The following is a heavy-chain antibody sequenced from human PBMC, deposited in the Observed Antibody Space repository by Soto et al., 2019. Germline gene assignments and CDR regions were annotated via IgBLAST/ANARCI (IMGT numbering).Heavy chain of an antibody. CDR3: AKDAIMVSSSFNYFDF. Sequence: GGSLRLSCVVSGFIPSSYAMSWVRQAPGKGLEWVSGISGSGGATSYTDSVKGRFTISRDNSKNTLYLQMNSLSAEDTAIYYCAKDAIMVSSSFNYFDFWGQGALVTVSS. J-gene: IGHJ4*02. CDR2: ISGSGGAT. CDR1: GFIPSSYA. D-gene: IGHD6-13*01. V-gene: IGHV3-23*01.